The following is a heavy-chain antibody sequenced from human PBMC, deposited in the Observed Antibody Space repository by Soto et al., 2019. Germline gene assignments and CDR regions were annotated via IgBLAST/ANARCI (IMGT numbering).Heavy chain of an antibody. D-gene: IGHD3-22*01. CDR1: GGTFSSYA. CDR3: ARDYYDSSGYYYGYYGMDV. V-gene: IGHV1-69*01. Sequence: KVSCKASGGTFSSYAISWVRQAPGQGLEWMGGIIPIFGTANYAQKFQGRVTITADESTSTAYMELSSLRSEDTAVYYCARDYYDSSGYYYGYYGMDVWGQGTTVTVSS. CDR2: IIPIFGTA. J-gene: IGHJ6*02.